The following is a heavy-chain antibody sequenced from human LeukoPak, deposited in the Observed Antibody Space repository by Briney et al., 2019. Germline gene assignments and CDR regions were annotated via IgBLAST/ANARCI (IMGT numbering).Heavy chain of an antibody. Sequence: GGSLRPSCAASGFGFSSFGMHWVRQAPDKGLDWVAYIRNDASKTYYAESVKGRFTISRDNSKNMVFLQMNSLRSEDTALYYCAKRAGSAWSAGVWGQGTLVTVSS. CDR1: GFGFSSFG. CDR3: AKRAGSAWSAGV. V-gene: IGHV3-30*02. J-gene: IGHJ4*02. CDR2: IRNDASKT. D-gene: IGHD3-10*01.